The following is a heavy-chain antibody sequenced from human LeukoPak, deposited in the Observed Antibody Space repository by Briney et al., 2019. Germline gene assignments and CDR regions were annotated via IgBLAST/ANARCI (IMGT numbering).Heavy chain of an antibody. CDR1: GGSISSDWY. V-gene: IGHV4-38-2*02. CDR2: IYRNGDT. CDR3: ARAKRDYYDNSGYESYYHFMDV. Sequence: SETLSLTCTVSGGSISSDWYWGWVRQPPGNGLEWIGAIYRNGDTYYNPSLKSRVTISLDTSKNQFSLRLNSVTAADTAVYYCARAKRDYYDNSGYESYYHFMDVWGKGTTVTVSS. D-gene: IGHD3-22*01. J-gene: IGHJ6*03.